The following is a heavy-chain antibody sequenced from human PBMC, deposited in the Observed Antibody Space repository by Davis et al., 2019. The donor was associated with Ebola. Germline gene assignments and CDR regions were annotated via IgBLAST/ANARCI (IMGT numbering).Heavy chain of an antibody. V-gene: IGHV4-59*01. CDR1: GDSITTYY. D-gene: IGHD2/OR15-2a*01. J-gene: IGHJ4*02. Sequence: SETLSLTCTVSGDSITTYYWTWIRQPPGKGLEWIGYIYYSGSTNYNPSLKSRVTISVDTSNKQFSLNLTSVTAADTAVYYCAYFGGDYDVYWGQGSLVAVSS. CDR2: IYYSGST. CDR3: AYFGGDYDVY.